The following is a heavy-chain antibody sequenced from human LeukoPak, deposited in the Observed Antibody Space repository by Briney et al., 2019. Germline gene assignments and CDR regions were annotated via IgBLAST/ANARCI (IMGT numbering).Heavy chain of an antibody. D-gene: IGHD2-15*01. CDR1: GFTFSSYS. J-gene: IGHJ6*03. CDR3: ARDHRYCSGGSCYFWGHYYYYMDV. CDR2: ISSSSSYI. Sequence: PGGSLRLSCAASGFTFSSYSMNWVRQAPGKGLEWVSSISSSSSYIYYADSVKGRFTISRDNSKNTLYLQMNSLRAEDTALYYCARDHRYCSGGSCYFWGHYYYYMDVWGKGTTVTVSS. V-gene: IGHV3-21*04.